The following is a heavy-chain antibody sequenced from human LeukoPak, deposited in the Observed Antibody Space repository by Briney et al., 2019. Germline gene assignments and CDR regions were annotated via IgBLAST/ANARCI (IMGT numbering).Heavy chain of an antibody. V-gene: IGHV1-69*05. D-gene: IGHD3-22*01. Sequence: SVKVSRKGSGGTFSSYSISWVRQAPGQGLEWMGGIIPAFGTAHYAQKFQGRVTFTTDESTTTAYMELRSLRSEDTAVYYCASEGNYDSSGYSRYNYYYMDVWGKGTAVTVSS. CDR2: IIPAFGTA. CDR3: ASEGNYDSSGYSRYNYYYMDV. CDR1: GGTFSSYS. J-gene: IGHJ6*03.